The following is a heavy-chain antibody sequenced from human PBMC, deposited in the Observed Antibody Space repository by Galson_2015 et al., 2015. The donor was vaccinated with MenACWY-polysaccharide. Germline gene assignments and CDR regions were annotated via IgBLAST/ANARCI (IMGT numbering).Heavy chain of an antibody. CDR2: INTNTGNP. CDR3: ARDYGRKQWLVPGDF. V-gene: IGHV7-4-1*02. J-gene: IGHJ4*02. CDR1: GYTFTNSA. Sequence: SVKVSCKAAGYTFTNSAINWVRQAPGQGLEWMGWINTNTGNPTYAQAFTGRLVFSLDTSVSTAYLQISSLKAEDTAVYYCARDYGRKQWLVPGDFWGQGTLVTVSS. D-gene: IGHD6-19*01.